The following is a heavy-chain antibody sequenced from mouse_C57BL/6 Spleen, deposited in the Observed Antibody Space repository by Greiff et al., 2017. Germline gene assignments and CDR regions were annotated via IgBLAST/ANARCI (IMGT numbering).Heavy chain of an antibody. CDR3: ARSGYYGSSSAWFAY. D-gene: IGHD1-1*01. J-gene: IGHJ3*01. Sequence: VQLQQPGTELVKPGASVKLSCKASGYTFTSYWMHWVQQRPGQGLEWIGDINPSNGGTNYNEKFKSKATLTVDKSSSTAYMKLSSLTSEDSAFYYCARSGYYGSSSAWFAYWGQGTLVTVSA. V-gene: IGHV1-53*01. CDR2: INPSNGGT. CDR1: GYTFTSYW.